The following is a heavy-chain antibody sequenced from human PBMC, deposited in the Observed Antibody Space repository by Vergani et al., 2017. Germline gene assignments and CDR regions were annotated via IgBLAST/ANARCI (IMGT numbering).Heavy chain of an antibody. CDR1: GYTFTSYG. V-gene: IGHV1-18*01. J-gene: IGHJ6*03. Sequence: QVQLVQSGAEVKKPGASVKVSCKASGYTFTSYGISWVRQAPGQGLEWMGWISAYNGNTNYAQKLQGRVTMTTDTSTSTAYMELRSLRSDDTAVYYCAXDLADSVVVPAAMDYYYYMDVWGKGTTVTVSS. CDR3: AXDLADSVVVPAAMDYYYYMDV. CDR2: ISAYNGNT. D-gene: IGHD2-2*01.